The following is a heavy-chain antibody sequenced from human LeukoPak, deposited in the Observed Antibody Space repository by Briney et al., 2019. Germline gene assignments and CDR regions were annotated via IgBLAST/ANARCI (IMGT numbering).Heavy chain of an antibody. CDR1: GFTFSSYA. CDR2: ISYDGSNK. Sequence: GGSLRLSCAASGFTFSSYAMHWVRQAPGKGLEWVAVISYDGSNKYYADSVKGRFTISRDNSKNTLYLQMNSLRAEDTAVYYCAKDLYSSGPFDYWGQGTLVTVSS. CDR3: AKDLYSSGPFDY. D-gene: IGHD6-19*01. V-gene: IGHV3-30*04. J-gene: IGHJ4*02.